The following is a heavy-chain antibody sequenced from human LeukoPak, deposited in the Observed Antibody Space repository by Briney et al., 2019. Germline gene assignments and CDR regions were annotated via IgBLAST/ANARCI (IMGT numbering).Heavy chain of an antibody. Sequence: SEALSLTCTVSGDSISSYYWSWIRRPPGKGLEWIGCIYYSGSTNYNPSLKSRVTISVDTSKKQFSLKLSSVTAADTAVYYCARHSANFDYWGQGTLVTVSS. D-gene: IGHD6-25*01. CDR1: GDSISSYY. CDR3: ARHSANFDY. J-gene: IGHJ4*02. V-gene: IGHV4-59*08. CDR2: IYYSGST.